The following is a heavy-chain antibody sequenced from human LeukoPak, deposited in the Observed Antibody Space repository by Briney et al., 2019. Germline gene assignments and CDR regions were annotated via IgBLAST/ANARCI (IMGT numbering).Heavy chain of an antibody. CDR2: IYYSGST. J-gene: IGHJ4*02. D-gene: IGHD3-3*01. CDR3: ARRRGDFWSNYYAFDY. CDR1: GGSISNSY. V-gene: IGHV4-59*08. Sequence: SETLSLTCTVSGGSISNSYWSWIRQPPGKGLEWIGYIYYSGSTNYNPSLPGRVTISLDTSKNQFSLKLSYVTAADTAVYYCARRRGDFWSNYYAFDYWGQGTPVTISS.